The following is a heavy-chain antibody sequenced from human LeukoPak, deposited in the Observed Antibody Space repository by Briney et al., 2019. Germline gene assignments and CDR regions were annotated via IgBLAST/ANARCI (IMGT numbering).Heavy chain of an antibody. CDR2: MFHSGST. J-gene: IGHJ4*02. CDR1: GGLISSSNW. V-gene: IGHV4-4*02. Sequence: SETLSLTCAVSGGLISSSNWWSWVRQAPGEGLEWIGEMFHSGSTNYNPSLKSRVTISVDKSKNHFSLNLSSVTAADTAVYYCARGPGGGNGWYIEYWGQGTLVTVSS. CDR3: ARGPGGGNGWYIEY. D-gene: IGHD6-19*01.